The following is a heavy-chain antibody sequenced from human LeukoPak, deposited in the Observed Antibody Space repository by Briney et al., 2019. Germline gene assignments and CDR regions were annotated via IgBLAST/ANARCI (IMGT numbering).Heavy chain of an antibody. CDR1: GGSISSSSYY. D-gene: IGHD3-22*01. J-gene: IGHJ4*02. Sequence: SETLSLTCTVPGGSISSSSYYWGWIRQPPGKGLEWIGSIYYSGSTYYNPSLKSRVTISVDTSKNQFSLKLSSVTAADTAVYYCARSLYYYDSSGYHYFDYWGQGTLVTVSS. CDR2: IYYSGST. V-gene: IGHV4-39*01. CDR3: ARSLYYYDSSGYHYFDY.